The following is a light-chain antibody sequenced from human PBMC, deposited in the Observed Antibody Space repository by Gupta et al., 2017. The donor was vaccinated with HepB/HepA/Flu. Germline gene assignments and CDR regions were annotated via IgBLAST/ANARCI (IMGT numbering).Light chain of an antibody. Sequence: DVVMTHSPLSLPVTLGQPASISCRSSQSLQDSDGNTFLIWFQQRPGQSPRRLIDYVSNRDSGVPDRCGGSGSGTDFTLRISRVEAEDVGVYYCKQGKHWPWTFGQGTKVEIK. V-gene: IGKV2-30*01. CDR3: KQGKHWPWT. CDR2: YVS. CDR1: QSLQDSDGNTF. J-gene: IGKJ1*01.